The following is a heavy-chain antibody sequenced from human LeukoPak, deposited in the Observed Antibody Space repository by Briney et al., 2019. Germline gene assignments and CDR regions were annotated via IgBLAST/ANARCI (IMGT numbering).Heavy chain of an antibody. CDR3: ARVFLSGSYLGYYYYYYMDV. Sequence: ASVKVSCKASGYTFTSYGISWVRQAPGQGLEWMGWISAYNGNTNYAQKLQGRATMTTDTSTSTAYMELRSLRSDDTAVYYCARVFLSGSYLGYYYYYYMDVWGKGTTVTVSS. CDR1: GYTFTSYG. CDR2: ISAYNGNT. D-gene: IGHD3-10*01. V-gene: IGHV1-18*01. J-gene: IGHJ6*03.